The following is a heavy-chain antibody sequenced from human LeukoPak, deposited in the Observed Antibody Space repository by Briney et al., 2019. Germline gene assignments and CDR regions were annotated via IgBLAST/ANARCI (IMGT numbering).Heavy chain of an antibody. CDR1: GFTFSSNY. D-gene: IGHD3/OR15-3a*01. Sequence: PGGSLRLSCAASGFTFSSNYMSWVRQAPGKGLEWVSVIYSGGSTYYSDSVKGRFTISRDNSKNTLYLQMNSLRAEDTAVYYCARQPTQDYYFDYWGQGTLVTVSS. CDR2: IYSGGST. CDR3: ARQPTQDYYFDY. V-gene: IGHV3-66*04. J-gene: IGHJ4*02.